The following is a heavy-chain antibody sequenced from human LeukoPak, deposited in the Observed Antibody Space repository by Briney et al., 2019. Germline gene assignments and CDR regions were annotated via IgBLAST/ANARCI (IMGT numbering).Heavy chain of an antibody. J-gene: IGHJ4*02. D-gene: IGHD5-24*01. CDR2: IIPIFGTA. V-gene: IGHV1-69*13. Sequence: SVKVSCKASGGTFSSYAISWVRQAPGQGLEWMGGIIPIFGTANYAQKFQGRVTITADESTSTAYMELSSLRSEDTAVYYCARSQVEMATIPFDYWGQGTLVTVSS. CDR1: GGTFSSYA. CDR3: ARSQVEMATIPFDY.